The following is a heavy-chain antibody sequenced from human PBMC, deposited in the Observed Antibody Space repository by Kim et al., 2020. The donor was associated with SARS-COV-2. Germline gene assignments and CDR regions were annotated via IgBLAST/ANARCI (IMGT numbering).Heavy chain of an antibody. Sequence: GGSLRLSCAASGFTFSAYAMHWVRQAPGKGLEWVAVISDDGTYAYYTDSVQGRFTISRDNSKNTIYLQMNSLRTDDTALFYCARDVSAGGWRNIGSWG. CDR3: ARDVSAGGWRNIGS. J-gene: IGHJ5*01. V-gene: IGHV3-30*10. CDR2: ISDDGTYA. CDR1: GFTFSAYA. D-gene: IGHD2-15*01.